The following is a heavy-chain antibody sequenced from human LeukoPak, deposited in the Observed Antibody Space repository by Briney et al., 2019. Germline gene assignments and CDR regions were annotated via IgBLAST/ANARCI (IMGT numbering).Heavy chain of an antibody. CDR1: GFTFSSYS. J-gene: IGHJ4*02. Sequence: GGSLRLSCAASGFTFSSYSMNWVRQAPGKGLEWVSAISGSGGSTYYADSVKGRFTISRDNSKNTLYLQMNSLRAEDTAVYYCARGGYDSSGYYWVILVYWGQGTLVTVSS. V-gene: IGHV3-23*01. CDR2: ISGSGGST. CDR3: ARGGYDSSGYYWVILVY. D-gene: IGHD3-22*01.